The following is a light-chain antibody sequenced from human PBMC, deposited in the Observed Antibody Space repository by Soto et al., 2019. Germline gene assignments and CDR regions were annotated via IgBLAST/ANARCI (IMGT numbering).Light chain of an antibody. Sequence: EIVMTQSPATLSVSPGEGVTLSCRAGQSVRSNLAWYQQKPGQAPRLLIYGASTRATGIPARFSGSGSGTDFTLSISSLQSEDFAVYYCQQYYNWPRTFGQGTKVEI. CDR3: QQYYNWPRT. J-gene: IGKJ1*01. V-gene: IGKV3-15*01. CDR1: QSVRSN. CDR2: GAS.